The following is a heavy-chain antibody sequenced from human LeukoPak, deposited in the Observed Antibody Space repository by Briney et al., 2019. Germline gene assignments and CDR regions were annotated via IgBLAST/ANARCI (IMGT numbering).Heavy chain of an antibody. V-gene: IGHV3-7*01. CDR2: IKHDGGEK. CDR1: GFTFSSYC. J-gene: IGHJ5*02. D-gene: IGHD6-19*01. Sequence: GGSLRLSCAASGFTFSSYCMSWVRQAPGKGLEWLANIKHDGGEKYYVDSVKGRFTISRDNAKNSLYLQMNSLRAEDTAVYYCARDGGGIAVAPNWFDPWGQGTLVTVSS. CDR3: ARDGGGIAVAPNWFDP.